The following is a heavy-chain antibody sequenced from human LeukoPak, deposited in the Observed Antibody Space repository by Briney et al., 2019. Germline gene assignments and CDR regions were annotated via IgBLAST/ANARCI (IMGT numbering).Heavy chain of an antibody. D-gene: IGHD6-19*01. J-gene: IGHJ4*02. Sequence: PSETLSLTCAVYGGSFSGYYWSWIRQPPGKGLEWIGESNLGGSTNYNPSLKSRVTISVDTSKNQFSLKLSSVTAADTAVYYCARPMYSSGWYPYLDYWGQGTLVTVSS. CDR3: ARPMYSSGWYPYLDY. CDR1: GGSFSGYY. V-gene: IGHV4-34*01. CDR2: SNLGGST.